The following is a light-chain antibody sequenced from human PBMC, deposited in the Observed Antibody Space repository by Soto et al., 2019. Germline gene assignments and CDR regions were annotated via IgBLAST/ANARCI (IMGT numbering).Light chain of an antibody. Sequence: EIVMTQSPATLSVSPGERATLSCRASQTVSSNVAWFQQKPGQAPRLLIYGASTRATGIPARFSGSGSGTEFTLTISRLQSEDFAVYYCQPYKPPWTFGQGTKVDIK. CDR2: GAS. J-gene: IGKJ1*01. V-gene: IGKV3-15*01. CDR1: QTVSSN. CDR3: QPYKPPWT.